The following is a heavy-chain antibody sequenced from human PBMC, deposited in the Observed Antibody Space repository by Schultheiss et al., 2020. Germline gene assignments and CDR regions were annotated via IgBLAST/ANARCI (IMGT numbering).Heavy chain of an antibody. CDR1: GFTFSNYA. Sequence: GGSLRLSCAASGFTFSNYAMSWVRQAPGKGLEWVSALTSTGSSTYYADSVKGRFTISRDNSKSTLYLQMNSLRAEDTAMYYCAKRGSAWAFDYWGQGTLVTVSS. CDR3: AKRGSAWAFDY. V-gene: IGHV3-23*01. CDR2: LTSTGSST. J-gene: IGHJ4*02. D-gene: IGHD6-19*01.